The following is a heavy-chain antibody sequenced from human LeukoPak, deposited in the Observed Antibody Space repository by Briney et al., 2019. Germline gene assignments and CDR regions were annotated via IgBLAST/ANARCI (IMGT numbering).Heavy chain of an antibody. V-gene: IGHV3-74*01. D-gene: IGHD5-12*01. CDR3: AREYTGYDAY. Sequence: PGGSLRLSCAASGFTFSSYWMHWVRQAPGKGLVWVSRISSDGSSTSYVDSVKGRFTISRDNAKNTLYLQMNSLRAEDTAIYYCAREYTGYDAYWGQGTLVTVSS. CDR2: ISSDGSST. CDR1: GFTFSSYW. J-gene: IGHJ4*02.